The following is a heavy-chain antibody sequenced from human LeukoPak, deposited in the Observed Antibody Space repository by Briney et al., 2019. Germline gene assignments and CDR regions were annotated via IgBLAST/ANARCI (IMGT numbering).Heavy chain of an antibody. Sequence: ASVKVSCKASGYTFTGYYMHWVRQAPGQGLEGMGWINPNSGGTNYAQKFQGRVTMTRDTSISTAYMELSRLRSDDTAVYYCARLSLDGSYYDVNPEGAFDIWGQGTMVTVSS. CDR3: ARLSLDGSYYDVNPEGAFDI. V-gene: IGHV1-2*02. J-gene: IGHJ3*02. CDR2: INPNSGGT. D-gene: IGHD1-26*01. CDR1: GYTFTGYY.